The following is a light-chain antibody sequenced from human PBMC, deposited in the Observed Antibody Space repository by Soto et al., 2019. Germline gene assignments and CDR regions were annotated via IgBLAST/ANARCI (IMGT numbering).Light chain of an antibody. CDR1: QDISNY. V-gene: IGKV1-27*01. CDR2: AAS. J-gene: IGKJ2*01. CDR3: QNYKSAPNT. Sequence: DIQMTQSPSSLSASVGDRVTITCRASQDISNYLAWYQQKPGKVPKLLIYAASTLPTGVQSRFRGSGSGTVFTLTINSLQPEDVATYYCQNYKSAPNTFGRGTRLEIK.